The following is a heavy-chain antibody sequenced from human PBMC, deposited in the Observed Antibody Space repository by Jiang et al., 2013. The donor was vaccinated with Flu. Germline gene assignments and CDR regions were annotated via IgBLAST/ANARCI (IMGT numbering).Heavy chain of an antibody. D-gene: IGHD3-3*01. V-gene: IGHV3-30-3*01. CDR1: DFTFSNYA. CDR3: ARDHLDWSPYYFNGMDV. Sequence: RLRCAASDFTFSNYAMHWVRQAPGKGLEWVALISYDGDNKYYAASVRGRFTISRDNSRNTLYLQMNSLRPEDTAVYYCARDHLDWSPYYFNGMDVWGQGTTVTVSA. CDR2: ISYDGDNK. J-gene: IGHJ6*01.